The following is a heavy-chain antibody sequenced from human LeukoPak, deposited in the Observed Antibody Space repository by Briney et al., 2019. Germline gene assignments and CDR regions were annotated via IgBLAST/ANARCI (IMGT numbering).Heavy chain of an antibody. CDR2: ISGSGDST. D-gene: IGHD3-10*01. CDR1: GFTFSSNS. CDR3: TKWSGFGDD. J-gene: IGHJ4*02. V-gene: IGHV3-23*01. Sequence: GGSLRLSCAASGFTFSSNSMTWVRQTPGKGLEWVSGISGSGDSTFYADSVKGRFTISRDNSRNTLYLQMSSLRPEDTAVYYCTKWSGFGDDWGQGTLVTVSS.